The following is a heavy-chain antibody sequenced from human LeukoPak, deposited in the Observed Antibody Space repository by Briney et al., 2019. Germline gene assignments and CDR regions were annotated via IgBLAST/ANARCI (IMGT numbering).Heavy chain of an antibody. J-gene: IGHJ4*02. V-gene: IGHV3-23*01. Sequence: GGSLRLSCAASGFTFSSYSMNWVRQAPGKGLEWVSVISDSGSRKYYADSVKGRFTISRDNSKNTLYLQMNSLRVEDTAVYYCAKRDSAGHHYFDYWGQGALVTVSS. CDR2: ISDSGSRK. D-gene: IGHD5-24*01. CDR3: AKRDSAGHHYFDY. CDR1: GFTFSSYS.